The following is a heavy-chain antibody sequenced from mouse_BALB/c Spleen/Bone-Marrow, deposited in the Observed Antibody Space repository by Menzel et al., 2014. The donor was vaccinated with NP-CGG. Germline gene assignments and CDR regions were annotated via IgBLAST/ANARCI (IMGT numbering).Heavy chain of an antibody. Sequence: EVKLVESGGGLVQPGGSRKLSCAASGFTFSSFGIHWVRQAPEKGLEGVAYISSGSSTVYYADKVMGRFTISRDNPKNTLFLQMTSLRSEDTAMYYCARSGSSSGYFDYWCQGTTLTVSS. CDR3: ARSGSSSGYFDY. V-gene: IGHV5-17*02. J-gene: IGHJ2*01. CDR2: ISSGSSTV. CDR1: GFTFSSFG. D-gene: IGHD1-1*01.